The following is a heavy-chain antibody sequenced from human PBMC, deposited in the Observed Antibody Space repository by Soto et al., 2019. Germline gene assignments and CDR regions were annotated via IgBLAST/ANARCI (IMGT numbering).Heavy chain of an antibody. CDR2: IGTAGDP. Sequence: EEQLVESGGGLVQPGGSLRLSCVASGFILSGYDMHWVRQATGEGLEWVSAIGTAGDPYYSGSVKGGFTISRGNAENSVYLQMNSLRAGDTAVYYCARAGYDSSGYYFYGMDVWGPGPTVTVSS. D-gene: IGHD3-22*01. CDR3: ARAGYDSSGYYFYGMDV. CDR1: GFILSGYD. J-gene: IGHJ6*02. V-gene: IGHV3-13*05.